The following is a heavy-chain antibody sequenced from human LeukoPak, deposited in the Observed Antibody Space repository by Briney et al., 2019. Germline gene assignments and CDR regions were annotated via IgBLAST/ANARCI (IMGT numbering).Heavy chain of an antibody. CDR2: INPNSGGT. Sequence: ASVKVSCKASGYTFTGYYMHWVRQAPGQGLEWMGWINPNSGGTNYAQKFQGRVTMTRDTSISTAYMELSRLRSDDTAVCYCAREKGRDYGGNLRAPFDYWGQGTLVTVSS. J-gene: IGHJ4*02. CDR3: AREKGRDYGGNLRAPFDY. D-gene: IGHD4-23*01. V-gene: IGHV1-2*02. CDR1: GYTFTGYY.